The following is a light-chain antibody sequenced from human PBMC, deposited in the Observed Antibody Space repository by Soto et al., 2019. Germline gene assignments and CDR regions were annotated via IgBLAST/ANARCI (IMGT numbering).Light chain of an antibody. CDR2: EVT. V-gene: IGLV2-14*01. Sequence: QSVLTQPASVSGSPGQSITISCTGTSSDVGGYNYVSWYQQHPGKAPKLRIYEVTNRPSGLSNRFSGSKSGNTASLTISGLQAEDEDDYYCSSYTTSNTWVFGGGTKLTVL. CDR3: SSYTTSNTWV. J-gene: IGLJ3*02. CDR1: SSDVGGYNY.